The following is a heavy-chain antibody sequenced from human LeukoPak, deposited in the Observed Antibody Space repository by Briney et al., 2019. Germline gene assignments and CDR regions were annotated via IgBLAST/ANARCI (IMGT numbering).Heavy chain of an antibody. CDR1: GYTFTSYA. CDR2: INAGNGNT. D-gene: IGHD6-13*01. CDR3: ARDFLFRTSSWYNPYYFDY. Sequence: ASVKVSCKASGYTFTSYAMHWVRQAPGQRLEWMGWINAGNGNTKYSQKFQGRVTITRDTSASTAYMELSSLRSEDTAVYYCARDFLFRTSSWYNPYYFDYWGQGTLVTVSS. J-gene: IGHJ4*02. V-gene: IGHV1-3*01.